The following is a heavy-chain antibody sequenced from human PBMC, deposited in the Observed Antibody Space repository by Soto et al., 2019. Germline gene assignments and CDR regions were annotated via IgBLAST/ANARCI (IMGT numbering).Heavy chain of an antibody. J-gene: IGHJ5*02. CDR1: GGSISTGGYY. CDR3: ARSVFP. CDR2: FYYSVST. Sequence: QVQLQESGPGLVKPSQTLSLTFTVSGGSISTGGYYWNWIRQHPGKGLELIGYFYYSVSTYYNPSLMRRVTISVNTSKNQFSLKLSSVTAADTAVYYCARSVFPWGQGTLVTVSS. V-gene: IGHV4-31*03.